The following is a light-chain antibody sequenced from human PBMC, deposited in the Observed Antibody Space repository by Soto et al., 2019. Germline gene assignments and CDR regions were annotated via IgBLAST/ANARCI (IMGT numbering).Light chain of an antibody. V-gene: IGLV2-14*03. Sequence: QSALTQPASVSGSPGQSITISCTGTSSDVGGSNYVSWYQQHPGQVPKLMIYDVSNRPSGVSNRFSGSNSGNTASLTISGLQAEDEDDYYCGSYTITSTLYVFGTGTKLTVL. CDR2: DVS. J-gene: IGLJ1*01. CDR1: SSDVGGSNY. CDR3: GSYTITSTLYV.